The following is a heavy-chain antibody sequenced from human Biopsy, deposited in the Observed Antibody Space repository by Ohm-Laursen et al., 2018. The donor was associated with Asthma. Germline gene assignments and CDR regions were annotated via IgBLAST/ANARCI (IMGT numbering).Heavy chain of an antibody. CDR2: IYYSGNT. CDR1: GGSINIGDYY. Sequence: SQTLSLTCTVSGGSINIGDYYWSWIRQLPVKGLEWIGYIYYSGNTYYNPSLKSRVSISLDTSKNQFSLSLTSVTAADTAVYYCARTTYGDDGFDPWGQGTLVTVSS. CDR3: ARTTYGDDGFDP. D-gene: IGHD4-17*01. J-gene: IGHJ5*02. V-gene: IGHV4-31*03.